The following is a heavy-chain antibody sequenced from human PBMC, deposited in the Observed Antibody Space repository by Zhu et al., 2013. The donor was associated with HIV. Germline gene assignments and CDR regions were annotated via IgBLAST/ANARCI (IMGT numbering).Heavy chain of an antibody. CDR3: ARAPRTLIAAAGTSYYGMDV. V-gene: IGHV1-69*06. CDR2: IIPIFGTA. CDR1: GGTFSSYA. Sequence: QVQLVQSGAEVKKPGSSVKVSCKASGGTFSSYAISWVRQAPGQGLEWMGGIIPIFGTANYAQKSQGRVTITADKSTSTAYMELSSLRSEDTAVYYCARAPRTLIAAAGTSYYGMDVWGQGTTVTVSS. D-gene: IGHD6-13*01. J-gene: IGHJ6*02.